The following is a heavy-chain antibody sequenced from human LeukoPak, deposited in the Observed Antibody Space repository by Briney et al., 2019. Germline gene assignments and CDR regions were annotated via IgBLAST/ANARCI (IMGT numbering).Heavy chain of an antibody. CDR3: ARVAGVEVAPATSY. Sequence: SETLSLTCTVSGYSISNGFCWAWIRQPPGKGLEWIGSVYHTGSTYSNPSLKSRVTISVDTSKNQFSLSLTSVTAADTAVYYCARVAGVEVAPATSYWGQGTLVTVSS. J-gene: IGHJ4*02. V-gene: IGHV4-38-2*02. D-gene: IGHD2-15*01. CDR2: VYHTGST. CDR1: GYSISNGFC.